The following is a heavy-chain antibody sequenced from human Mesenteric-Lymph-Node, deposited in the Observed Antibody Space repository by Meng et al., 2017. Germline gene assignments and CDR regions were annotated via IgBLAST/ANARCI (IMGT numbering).Heavy chain of an antibody. CDR3: VRDENISLGKLFGDY. CDR2: IIPNSGDT. Sequence: QVQLVQSGAEVKEPGASVKVSCKPSGYPFTAYYIHWVRQAPGQGLEWMGHIIPNSGDTLYAPKFQGRVSMTADTSIGTAHVELSGLRSDDTAIYYCVRDENISLGKLFGDYWGQGTLVTVSS. V-gene: IGHV1-2*06. CDR1: GYPFTAYY. J-gene: IGHJ4*02. D-gene: IGHD2-21*01.